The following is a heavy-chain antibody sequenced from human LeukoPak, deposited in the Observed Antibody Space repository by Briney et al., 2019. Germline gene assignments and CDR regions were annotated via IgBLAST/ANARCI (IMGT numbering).Heavy chain of an antibody. CDR3: ARGYYCDS. CDR1: GDSVSNYTTA. V-gene: IGHV6-1*01. Sequence: SPTLSLTCAISGDSVSNYTTAWNWIRQSPSRGLEWLGRTYYRSKLYNEYAVSVKSRITIDPDTSKNQFSLQLSSVTPEDTAVYYCARGYYCDSWGQGTLVTVSS. J-gene: IGHJ4*02. CDR2: TYYRSKLYN.